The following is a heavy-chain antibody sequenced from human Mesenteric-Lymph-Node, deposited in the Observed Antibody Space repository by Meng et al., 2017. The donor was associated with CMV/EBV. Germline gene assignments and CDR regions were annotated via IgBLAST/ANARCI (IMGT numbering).Heavy chain of an antibody. CDR1: ADAFTSYG. CDR2: ISAYNGNT. D-gene: IGHD3-9*01. V-gene: IGHV1-18*04. CDR3: ARGYHDILTGYYMFDF. J-gene: IGHJ4*02. Sequence: ADAFTSYGIGWVRQAPGQGLEWMGWISAYNGNTNDAQKLQGRVTMTTDTSTSTAYMELRSLRSDDTDVYYCARGYHDILTGYYMFDFWGQGTLVTVSS.